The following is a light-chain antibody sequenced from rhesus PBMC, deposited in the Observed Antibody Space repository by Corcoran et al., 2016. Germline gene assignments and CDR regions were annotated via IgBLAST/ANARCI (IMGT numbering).Light chain of an antibody. Sequence: DIQMPQSPSSLSASVGDRVTITCRASQGISSYLACYQQKPGKAPKPLIYYASNVESGVPSRFRGSGSGTEVTLTINSLQTEDFATYYCQQYNSDPWTFGQGTKVEIK. CDR2: YAS. CDR1: QGISSY. J-gene: IGKJ1*01. CDR3: QQYNSDPWT. V-gene: IGKV1-37*01.